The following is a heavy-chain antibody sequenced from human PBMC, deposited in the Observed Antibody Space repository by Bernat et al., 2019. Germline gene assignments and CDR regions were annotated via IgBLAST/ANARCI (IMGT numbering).Heavy chain of an antibody. CDR3: AGGPTYYDFGNAFDI. D-gene: IGHD3-3*01. CDR2: ISWDGGST. V-gene: IGHV3-43*01. CDR1: GFTFDDYT. J-gene: IGHJ3*02. Sequence: EVQLVESGGVVVQPGGSLRLSCAASGFTFDDYTMHWVRQAPVKGLEWVSLISWDGGSTYYADSVKGRFTISRDNSKNSLYLQMSRLRTEDTALYYCAGGPTYYDFGNAFDIWGQGTMVTVSS.